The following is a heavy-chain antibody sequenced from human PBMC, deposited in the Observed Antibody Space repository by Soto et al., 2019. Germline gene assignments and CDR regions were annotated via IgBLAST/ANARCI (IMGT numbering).Heavy chain of an antibody. V-gene: IGHV3-23*01. CDR1: GFTFSNYA. D-gene: IGHD6-19*01. CDR3: AKDCLGSGWYFDY. CDR2: ISGSGGTT. J-gene: IGHJ4*02. Sequence: GGSLRLSCAASGFTFSNYAMSWVRQAPGQGLDWVSAISGSGGTTYYADSVKGRFTISRDNSKNTLYLQMNSLRAEDTAVYYCAKDCLGSGWYFDYWGQGTLVTVSS.